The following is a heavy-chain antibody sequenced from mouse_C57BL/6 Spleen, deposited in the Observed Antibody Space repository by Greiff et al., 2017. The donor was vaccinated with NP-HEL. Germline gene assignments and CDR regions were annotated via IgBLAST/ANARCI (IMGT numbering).Heavy chain of an antibody. CDR2: IYPRSGNT. CDR1: GYTFTSYG. CDR3: ARVGSSSLYYFDY. J-gene: IGHJ2*01. V-gene: IGHV1-81*01. D-gene: IGHD1-1*01. Sequence: VKLQQSGAELARPGASVKLSCKASGYTFTSYGISWVKQRTGQGLEWIGEIYPRSGNTYYNEKFKGKATLTADKSSSTAYMELRSLTSEDSAVYFCARVGSSSLYYFDYWGQGTTLTVSS.